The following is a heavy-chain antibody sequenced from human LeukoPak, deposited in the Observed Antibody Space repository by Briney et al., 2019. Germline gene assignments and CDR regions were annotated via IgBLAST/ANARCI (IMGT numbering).Heavy chain of an antibody. D-gene: IGHD6-6*01. CDR1: GYTFTGDY. CDR3: ARELSIRAARDWYFDL. CDR2: INPNSGDT. V-gene: IGHV1-2*02. J-gene: IGHJ2*01. Sequence: VSVTVSCKASGYTFTGDYLHWVRQAPGQGLEWMGWINPNSGDTNYAQKFQGSVSMTRDTSISTGYMDLSRLRSDDTAVYYCARELSIRAARDWYFDLWGRGTLVTVSS.